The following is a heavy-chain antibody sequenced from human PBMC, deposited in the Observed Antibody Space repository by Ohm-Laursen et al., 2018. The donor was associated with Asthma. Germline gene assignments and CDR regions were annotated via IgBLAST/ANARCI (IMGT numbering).Heavy chain of an antibody. CDR3: ATVRKDNGDYFFDH. CDR1: GASFSTYY. Sequence: SETLSLTCTLSGASFSTYYWGWIRQPPGKGLEWIGYIYSTGSTNYNPSLESRVTISIDTSTNQFSLKLSSVTAADTAVYYCATVRKDNGDYFFDHWGQGTLVTVSS. D-gene: IGHD4-17*01. J-gene: IGHJ4*02. V-gene: IGHV4-59*01. CDR2: IYSTGST.